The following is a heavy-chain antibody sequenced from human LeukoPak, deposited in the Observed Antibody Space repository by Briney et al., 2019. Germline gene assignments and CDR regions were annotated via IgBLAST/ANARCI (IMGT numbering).Heavy chain of an antibody. J-gene: IGHJ4*02. CDR2: IRSKAYGGTT. V-gene: IGHV3-49*03. CDR3: SRDHLFSYYGSGSYNPEPNY. D-gene: IGHD3-10*01. Sequence: PGGSLRLSCTASGFTFGDYGMSWFRQAPGKGLEWVGFIRSKAYGGTTEYAASVKGRFTISRDDSKSIAYLQMNSLKTEDTAVYFCSRDHLFSYYGSGSYNPEPNYWGQGTLVTVSS. CDR1: GFTFGDYG.